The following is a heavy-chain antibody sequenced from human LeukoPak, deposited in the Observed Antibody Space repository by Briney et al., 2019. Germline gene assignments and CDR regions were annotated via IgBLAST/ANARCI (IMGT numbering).Heavy chain of an antibody. D-gene: IGHD3-3*01. CDR1: GGSISSSSYY. Sequence: SETLSLTCTVSGGSISSSSYYWGWIRQPPGKGLEWTGSIYYSGSTYYNPSLKSRVTISVDTSKNQFSLKLSSVTAADTAVYYCARGNYDFWRQRAFDIWGQGTTVTVSS. V-gene: IGHV4-39*07. CDR3: ARGNYDFWRQRAFDI. J-gene: IGHJ3*02. CDR2: IYYSGST.